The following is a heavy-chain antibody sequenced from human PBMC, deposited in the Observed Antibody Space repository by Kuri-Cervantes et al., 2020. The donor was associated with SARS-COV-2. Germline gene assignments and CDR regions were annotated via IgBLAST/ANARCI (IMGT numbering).Heavy chain of an antibody. J-gene: IGHJ6*02. CDR3: ARELVVVPAAEQNWYYYYGMDV. Sequence: ASVKVSCKASGYTFTGYYMHWVRQAPGQGLEWMGWINPNSGGTNYAQKFQGWVTMTRDTPISTAYMELSRLRSDDTAVYYCARELVVVPAAEQNWYYYYGMDVWAKGPRSPSP. D-gene: IGHD2-2*01. V-gene: IGHV1-2*04. CDR1: GYTFTGYY. CDR2: INPNSGGT.